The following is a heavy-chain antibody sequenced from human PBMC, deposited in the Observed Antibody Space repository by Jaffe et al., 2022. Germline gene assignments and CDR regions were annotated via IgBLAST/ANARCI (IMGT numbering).Heavy chain of an antibody. CDR1: GFTFTSSA. D-gene: IGHD6-13*01. Sequence: QMQLVQSGPEVKKPGTSVKVSCKASGFTFTSSAVQWVRQARGQRLEWIGWIVVGSGNTNYAQKFQERVTITRDMSTSTAYMELSSLRSEDTAVYYCAADPPSIAAAGGDAFDIWGQGTMVTVSS. V-gene: IGHV1-58*01. CDR3: AADPPSIAAAGGDAFDI. CDR2: IVVGSGNT. J-gene: IGHJ3*02.